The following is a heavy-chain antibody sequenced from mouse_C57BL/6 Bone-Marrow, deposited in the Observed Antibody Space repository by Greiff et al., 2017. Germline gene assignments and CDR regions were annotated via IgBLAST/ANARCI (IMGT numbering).Heavy chain of an antibody. J-gene: IGHJ2*01. CDR3: ERGWLPLY. CDR1: GYTFTDYY. CDR2: INPYNGGT. D-gene: IGHD2-3*01. Sequence: EVQLQQSGPVLVKPGASVKMSCKASGYTFTDYYMNWVKQSPGKSLEWIGVINPYNGGTSYNQKFKGKATLTVDKSSSTAYMGLNSLTSEDSAVYDCERGWLPLYWGQGTTLTVSS. V-gene: IGHV1-19*01.